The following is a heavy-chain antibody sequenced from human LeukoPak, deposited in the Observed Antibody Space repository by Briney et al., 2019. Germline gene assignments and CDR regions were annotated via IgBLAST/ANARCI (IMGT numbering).Heavy chain of an antibody. Sequence: PGGSLRLSCAASGFTFSSYGMHWVRQAPGKGLEWVAVISYDGSNKYYADSVKGRFTISRDNSKNTLYLQMNSLRAEDTALYYCVKGAGYYYDSRFDYWGQGTLVTVSS. D-gene: IGHD3-22*01. V-gene: IGHV3-30*18. CDR1: GFTFSSYG. CDR2: ISYDGSNK. J-gene: IGHJ4*02. CDR3: VKGAGYYYDSRFDY.